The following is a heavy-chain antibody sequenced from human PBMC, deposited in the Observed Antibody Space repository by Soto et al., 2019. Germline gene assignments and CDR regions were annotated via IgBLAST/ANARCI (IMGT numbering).Heavy chain of an antibody. J-gene: IGHJ6*02. D-gene: IGHD6-19*01. CDR1: GFSLSTYS. Sequence: GGSLRLSCAASGFSLSTYSMNWVRQAPGKGLEWVSYISGSSSIIYYADSVKGRFTISRDNAKNSLYLQMNSLRAEDTAVYYCAKDSSGWPYYYYGMDVWGQGTTVTVSS. CDR2: ISGSSSII. V-gene: IGHV3-48*01. CDR3: AKDSSGWPYYYYGMDV.